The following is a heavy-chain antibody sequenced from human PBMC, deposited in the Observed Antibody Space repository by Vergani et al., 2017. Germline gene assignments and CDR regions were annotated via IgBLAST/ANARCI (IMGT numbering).Heavy chain of an antibody. J-gene: IGHJ4*02. Sequence: QVQLQESGPGLVKPSQTLSLTCSVSGGSISRNDYYWTWIRQPPGKGLEWLGYIYYSGSTYYNPSLKSRLTMSVDTSKNQFSLELSSVTASDTAMYYCASKPTGTTGYSVKYYFDFWGQGTLVAVSS. CDR2: IYYSGST. CDR1: GGSISRNDYY. D-gene: IGHD2-8*02. CDR3: ASKPTGTTGYSVKYYFDF. V-gene: IGHV4-30-4*08.